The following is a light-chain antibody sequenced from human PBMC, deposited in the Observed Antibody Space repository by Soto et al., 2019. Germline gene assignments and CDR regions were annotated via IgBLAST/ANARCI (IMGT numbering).Light chain of an antibody. V-gene: IGKV1D-12*01. CDR3: QQANSFPIT. Sequence: DIQMTQSPSSVSASVGDRVTITCRASQGINSWLAWYQQKPGRAPNLLIYTASNLQSGVPSRFSGRGSGTDFTLTISSLQPEDFATYYCQQANSFPITFGQGTRLEIK. J-gene: IGKJ5*01. CDR1: QGINSW. CDR2: TAS.